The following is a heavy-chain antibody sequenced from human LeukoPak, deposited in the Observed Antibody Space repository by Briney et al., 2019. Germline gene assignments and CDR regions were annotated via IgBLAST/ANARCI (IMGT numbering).Heavy chain of an antibody. CDR2: MNPNSGNT. V-gene: IGHV1-8*03. Sequence: GASVKVSCKASGYTFTTYDINWVRQATGQGLEWMGWMNPNSGNTGYAQKFQGRITITTDMSISTAYMELSSLTSEDTAVYYCARGDWGRDVWGTGTTVTVSS. D-gene: IGHD7-27*01. CDR3: ARGDWGRDV. J-gene: IGHJ6*04. CDR1: GYTFTTYD.